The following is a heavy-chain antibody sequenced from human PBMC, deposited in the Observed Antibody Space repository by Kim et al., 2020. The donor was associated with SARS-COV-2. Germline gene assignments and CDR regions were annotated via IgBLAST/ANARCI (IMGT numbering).Heavy chain of an antibody. CDR2: IYYSGNT. V-gene: IGHV4-39*01. CDR3: TSTRKLVAFQH. CDR1: GGSISSSSYY. J-gene: IGHJ1*01. D-gene: IGHD2-8*02. Sequence: SETLSLTCTVSGGSISSSSYYWGWIRQPPGKGLEWIGCIYYSGNTYYNPSLNIRVTISIDTSKNQFSLKLSSVTAADAAVYYCTSTRKLVAFQHWGQGTVITVSS.